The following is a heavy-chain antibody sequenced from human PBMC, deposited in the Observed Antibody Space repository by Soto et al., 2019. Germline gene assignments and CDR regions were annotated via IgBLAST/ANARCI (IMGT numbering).Heavy chain of an antibody. J-gene: IGHJ4*02. V-gene: IGHV3-20*01. Sequence: EVQLVESGGGAVRPGGSLRLICAASGFTFDDYAMTWVRQAPGKGLEWVSGVNWNGDDAGSAASVKGRFTISKDNAKNSPYLQMTSLRAEDTALYVCASGGAAFDFGGQGVVVTVAS. CDR3: ASGGAAFDF. D-gene: IGHD6-25*01. CDR2: VNWNGDDA. CDR1: GFTFDDYA.